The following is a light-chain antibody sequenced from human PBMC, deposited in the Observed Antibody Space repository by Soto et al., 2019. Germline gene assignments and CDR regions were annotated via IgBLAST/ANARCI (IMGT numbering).Light chain of an antibody. CDR3: QQSYSAQYT. J-gene: IGKJ2*01. CDR2: ATS. V-gene: IGKV1-39*01. Sequence: GDRVSLTCGAGQSVGSFLNWYQQKPGEAPRLLIYATSNLQTGVPSRFSGSGSGTEITLTISTLQPEDFATYFCQQSYSAQYTFGQGTMLEIK. CDR1: QSVGSF.